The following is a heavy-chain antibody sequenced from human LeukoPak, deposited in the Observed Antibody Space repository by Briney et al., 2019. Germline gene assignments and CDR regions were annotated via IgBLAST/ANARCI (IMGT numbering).Heavy chain of an antibody. V-gene: IGHV3-23*01. CDR2: IGGSGTRT. CDR1: GFTFTTYG. CDR3: ARDVGGGDTFDY. J-gene: IGHJ4*02. D-gene: IGHD2-21*02. Sequence: PGGSLRLSCSASGFTFTTYGMNWVRQAPGKGLEWVSGIGGSGTRTYYADSVKGRFTISRDNSKNTLFLQMNSLRAEDTAVYFCARDVGGGDTFDYWGQGTLVTVSS.